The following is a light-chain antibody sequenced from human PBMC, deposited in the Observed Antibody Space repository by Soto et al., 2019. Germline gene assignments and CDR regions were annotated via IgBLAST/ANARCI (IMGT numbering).Light chain of an antibody. CDR1: QSVSSN. Sequence: EIWMTRSPVALSFSRGEISTLSCRASQSVSSNLAWYQQKPGQAPRLLIYGASTRATGIPARFSGSGSGTEFTLTISSLQSEDFAVYYCQQYNNWPRTFGQGTKVDIK. V-gene: IGKV3-15*01. J-gene: IGKJ1*01. CDR2: GAS. CDR3: QQYNNWPRT.